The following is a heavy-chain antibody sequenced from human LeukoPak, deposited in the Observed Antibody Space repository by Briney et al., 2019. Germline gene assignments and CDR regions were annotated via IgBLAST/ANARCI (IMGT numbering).Heavy chain of an antibody. CDR1: GFTFSSYE. V-gene: IGHV3-48*03. CDR2: ISSSGSTI. Sequence: GGSLRLSCAASGFTFSSYEMNWVRQAPGKGLEWVSYISSSGSTIYYADSVKGRFTISRDNAKNSLYLQMNGRRAEDTAVYYCAELGITMIGGVWGKGTTVTISS. J-gene: IGHJ6*04. D-gene: IGHD3-10*02. CDR3: AELGITMIGGV.